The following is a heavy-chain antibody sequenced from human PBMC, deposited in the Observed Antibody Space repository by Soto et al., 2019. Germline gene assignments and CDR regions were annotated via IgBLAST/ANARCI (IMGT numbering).Heavy chain of an antibody. CDR3: ARRTYGSGSYSCDY. CDR1: GYTFTSYG. V-gene: IGHV1-18*01. Sequence: GASVKVSCKASGYTFTSYGISWVRQAPGQGLEWMGWISAYNGNTNYAQKLQGRVTMTTDTSTSTAYMELRSLRSDDTAVYYCARRTYGSGSYSCDYWGQGTLVTVSS. CDR2: ISAYNGNT. J-gene: IGHJ4*02. D-gene: IGHD3-10*01.